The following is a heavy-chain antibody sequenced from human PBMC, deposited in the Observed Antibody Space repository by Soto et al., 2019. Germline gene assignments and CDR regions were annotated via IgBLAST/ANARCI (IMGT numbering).Heavy chain of an antibody. J-gene: IGHJ6*02. CDR1: GYTFTSYG. Sequence: QVQLVQSGAEVKKPGASVKVSCKASGYTFTSYGISWVRQAPGQGLEWMGWISAYNGKTKYAQALQGRVTITTDTSTSTAYRELRSLRSDDTAVYFCARRAPPMDVWGQATTVTVSS. CDR2: ISAYNGKT. V-gene: IGHV1-18*01. CDR3: ARRAPPMDV.